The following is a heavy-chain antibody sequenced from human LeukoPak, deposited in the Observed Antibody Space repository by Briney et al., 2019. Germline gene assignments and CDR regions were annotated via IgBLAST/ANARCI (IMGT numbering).Heavy chain of an antibody. D-gene: IGHD5-18*01. CDR2: IYYSGST. J-gene: IGHJ4*02. CDR3: ASGYSYGSYYFDY. CDR1: GGSISSGGYY. V-gene: IGHV4-61*08. Sequence: PSETLSLTCTVSGGSISSGGYYWSWIRQHPGKGLEWIGYIYYSGSTNYNPSLKSRVTISLDTSKNQFSLNLSSVTAADTAVYYCASGYSYGSYYFDYWGQGTLVTVPS.